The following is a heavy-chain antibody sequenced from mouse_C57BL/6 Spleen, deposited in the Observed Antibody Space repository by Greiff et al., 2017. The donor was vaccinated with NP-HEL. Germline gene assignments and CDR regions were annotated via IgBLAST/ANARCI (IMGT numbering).Heavy chain of an antibody. D-gene: IGHD1-1*01. CDR3: ARGDYGSFLDY. J-gene: IGHJ2*01. CDR2: INYDGSST. V-gene: IGHV5-16*01. CDR1: GFTFSDYY. Sequence: EVKVVESEGGLVQPGSSMKLSCTASGFTFSDYYMAWVRQVPEKGLEWVANINYDGSSTYYLDSLKSRFIISRDNAKNILYLQMSSLKSEDTATYYCARGDYGSFLDYWGQGTTLTVSS.